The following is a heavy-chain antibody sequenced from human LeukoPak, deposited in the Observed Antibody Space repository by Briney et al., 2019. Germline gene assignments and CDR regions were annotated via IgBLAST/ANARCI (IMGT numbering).Heavy chain of an antibody. CDR2: IYFSGST. CDR3: ARHLVGIGIYYFDY. D-gene: IGHD2/OR15-2a*01. J-gene: IGHJ4*02. CDR1: GGSISSSSYY. V-gene: IGHV4-39*01. Sequence: PSETLSLTCTVSGGSISSSSYYWGWIRQPPGKGLEWIGSIYFSGSTDYNPSLKSRVAISVDTSKNQFSLKLRSVTAADTALYYCARHLVGIGIYYFDYWGQGTPVTVSS.